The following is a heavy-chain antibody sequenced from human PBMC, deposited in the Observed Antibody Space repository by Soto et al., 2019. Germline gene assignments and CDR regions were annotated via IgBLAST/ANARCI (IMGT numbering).Heavy chain of an antibody. CDR1: GFTFSSYG. J-gene: IGHJ6*02. V-gene: IGHV3-33*01. CDR2: IWHDGSNK. D-gene: IGHD6-13*01. Sequence: GGSLRLSCAASGFTFSSYGMHWVRQAPGKGLEWVAVIWHDGSNKYYADSVKGRFTISRDNSKNTLYLQMNSLRAEDTAVYYCARGGSSRYYYYYYGMDVWGQGTTVTVSS. CDR3: ARGGSSRYYYYYYGMDV.